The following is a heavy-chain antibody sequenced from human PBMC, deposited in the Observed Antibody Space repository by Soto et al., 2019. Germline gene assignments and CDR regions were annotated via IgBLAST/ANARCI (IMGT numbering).Heavy chain of an antibody. J-gene: IGHJ4*02. V-gene: IGHV3-33*01. CDR1: GFTFSKYG. CDR3: ARDNIFGLVSMPIAIDH. CDR2: IWYDGSVQ. Sequence: QVQLVESGGGVVQPGRSLRLSCTTSGFTFSKYGMHWVSQPPGKGLEWVGVIWYDGSVQFYGVSVKGRFTISRDNSQNTVYLQMDRLRAAATAIYYCARDNIFGLVSMPIAIDHWGQGPLVTVSA. D-gene: IGHD3-3*02.